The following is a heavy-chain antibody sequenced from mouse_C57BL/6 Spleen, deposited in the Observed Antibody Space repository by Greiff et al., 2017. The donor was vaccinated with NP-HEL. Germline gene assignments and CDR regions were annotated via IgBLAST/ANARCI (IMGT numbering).Heavy chain of an antibody. Sequence: QVQLQQSGAELARPGASVKLSCKASGYTFTSYGISWVKQRTGQGLEWIGEIYPRSGNTYYNEKFKGKATLTADKSSSTAYMELRSLTSEDSAVYFCAREASNYEGGYYYAMDYWGQGTSVTVSS. CDR3: AREASNYEGGYYYAMDY. J-gene: IGHJ4*01. CDR1: GYTFTSYG. D-gene: IGHD2-5*01. CDR2: IYPRSGNT. V-gene: IGHV1-81*01.